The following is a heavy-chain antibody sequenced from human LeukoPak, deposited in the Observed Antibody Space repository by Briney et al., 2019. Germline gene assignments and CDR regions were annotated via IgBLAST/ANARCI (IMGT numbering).Heavy chain of an antibody. Sequence: GASVKVSCKASGDTFSSYVMNWVRQAPGQGLEWMGWINTNTGNPTYAQGFTGRFVFSLDTSVSTAYLQINSLKAEDTAVYYCARVLYYYHSSPLGYWGQGTLVTVSS. V-gene: IGHV7-4-1*02. J-gene: IGHJ4*02. D-gene: IGHD3-22*01. CDR1: GDTFSSYV. CDR3: ARVLYYYHSSPLGY. CDR2: INTNTGNP.